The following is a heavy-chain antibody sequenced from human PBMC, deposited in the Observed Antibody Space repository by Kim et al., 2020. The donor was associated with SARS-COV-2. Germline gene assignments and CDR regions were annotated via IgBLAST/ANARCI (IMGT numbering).Heavy chain of an antibody. CDR3: ARAVARLRAFDY. D-gene: IGHD5-12*01. J-gene: IGHJ4*02. Sequence: YSADAVKGRFTISRDNAKNSLYLQMNSLRAEDTAVYYCARAVARLRAFDYWGQGTLVTVSS. V-gene: IGHV3-7*03.